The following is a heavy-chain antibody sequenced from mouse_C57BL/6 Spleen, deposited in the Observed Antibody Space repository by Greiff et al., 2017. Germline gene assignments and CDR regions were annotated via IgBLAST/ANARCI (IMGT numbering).Heavy chain of an antibody. CDR3: ERHGYDYDEGLAY. V-gene: IGHV1-62-2*01. Sequence: QVHLKQSGAELVKPGASVKLSCKASGYTFTEYTIHWVKQRSGQGLEWIGWVYPGSGSIKYNEKFKDKATLTADTSSSTDYMELSRLTSEDAAFYCCERHGYDYDEGLAYWGQGTLVTVSA. CDR2: VYPGSGSI. CDR1: GYTFTEYT. D-gene: IGHD2-4*01. J-gene: IGHJ3*01.